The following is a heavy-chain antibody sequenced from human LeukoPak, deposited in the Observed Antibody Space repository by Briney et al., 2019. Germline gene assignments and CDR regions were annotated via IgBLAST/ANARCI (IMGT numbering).Heavy chain of an antibody. Sequence: SETLSLTCTVSGGSISSYYWHWIRQTPGKGLEWIGYISGSGSTDYNPSLKSRVTISVDTSKNHFSLKLSSVTAADTAVYYCARDRIAADSWGQGTLVTVSS. J-gene: IGHJ5*02. D-gene: IGHD6-6*01. CDR3: ARDRIAADS. CDR1: GGSISSYY. CDR2: ISGSGST. V-gene: IGHV4-59*01.